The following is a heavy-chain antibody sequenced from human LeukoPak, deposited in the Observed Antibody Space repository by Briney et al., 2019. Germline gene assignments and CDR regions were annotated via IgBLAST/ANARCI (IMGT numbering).Heavy chain of an antibody. CDR1: GGSISSYY. J-gene: IGHJ5*02. Sequence: SETLSLTCTVSGGSISSYYWSWIRQPAGKGLEWIGRIYTSGSTNYNPSLKSRVTISVDTSKNQFSLKLSSVTAADTAVYYCARDIRHYGSSEDWFDPWGQGTLVTVSS. D-gene: IGHD3-22*01. CDR2: IYTSGST. CDR3: ARDIRHYGSSEDWFDP. V-gene: IGHV4-4*07.